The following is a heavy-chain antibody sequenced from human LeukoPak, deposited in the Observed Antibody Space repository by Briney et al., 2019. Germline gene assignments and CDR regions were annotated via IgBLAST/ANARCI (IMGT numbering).Heavy chain of an antibody. CDR2: INHSGST. Sequence: SETLSLTCAVYGGSFSGYYWSWIRQPPGKGLEWIGEINHSGSTNYNPSLKSRVTISVDTSKNQFSLKLSSVTAADTAVYYCARGRRSITMIVVVISRGGYFDYWGQGTLVTVSS. V-gene: IGHV4-34*01. CDR1: GGSFSGYY. J-gene: IGHJ4*02. CDR3: ARGRRSITMIVVVISRGGYFDY. D-gene: IGHD3-22*01.